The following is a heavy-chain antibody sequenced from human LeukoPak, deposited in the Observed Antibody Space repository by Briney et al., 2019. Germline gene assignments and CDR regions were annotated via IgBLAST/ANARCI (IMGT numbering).Heavy chain of an antibody. CDR1: GFTFSNYA. CDR2: ISYDGSNK. CDR3: ARERDGRFFDY. Sequence: GGSLRLSCAASGFTFSNYAMHWVRQAPGKGLEWVAVISYDGSNKYYADSVKGRFTISRDNSKNTLYLQMNSLRAEDTAVYYCARERDGRFFDYWGQGTLVTVSS. D-gene: IGHD5-24*01. J-gene: IGHJ4*02. V-gene: IGHV3-30*04.